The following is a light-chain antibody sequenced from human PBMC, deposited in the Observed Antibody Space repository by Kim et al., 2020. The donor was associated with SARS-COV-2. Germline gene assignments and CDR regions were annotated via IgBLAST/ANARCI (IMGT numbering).Light chain of an antibody. V-gene: IGLV1-47*01. CDR3: AAWDDSLSSPV. CDR1: SSNIGSNY. CDR2: RNN. Sequence: GRRVTISCSGSSSNIGSNYVYWYQQVPGTAPKLLIYRNNQRPSGVPDRFSGSKSGTSASLAISGLRSEDEADYYCAAWDDSLSSPVFGGGTKLTVL. J-gene: IGLJ3*02.